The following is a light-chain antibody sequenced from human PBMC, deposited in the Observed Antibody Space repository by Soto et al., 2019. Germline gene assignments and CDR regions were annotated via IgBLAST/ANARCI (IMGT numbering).Light chain of an antibody. CDR1: QSISSL. Sequence: DIQMTQSPSTLSASVGDRVTITCRASQSISSLLAWYQQKPGRAPTLLIYKASTLESGVSSRFSGSTSGTEFTLTIGSLQPDDSATYYCQQYSSYPLTFGQGTRLEIK. J-gene: IGKJ5*01. CDR3: QQYSSYPLT. V-gene: IGKV1-5*03. CDR2: KAS.